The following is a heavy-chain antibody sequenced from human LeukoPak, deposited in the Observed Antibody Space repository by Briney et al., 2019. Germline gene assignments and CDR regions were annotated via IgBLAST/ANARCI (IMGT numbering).Heavy chain of an antibody. CDR3: ARESRAPEAFDI. J-gene: IGHJ3*02. V-gene: IGHV1-18*01. Sequence: RASVNVSCTASAYTFTSYGISWVRQAPGQGLERMGWISAYNGNTNYAQKLQGRVTMTTDTSTSTAYMELRSLRSDDTAVYYCARESRAPEAFDIWGQGTMVTVSS. CDR2: ISAYNGNT. CDR1: AYTFTSYG.